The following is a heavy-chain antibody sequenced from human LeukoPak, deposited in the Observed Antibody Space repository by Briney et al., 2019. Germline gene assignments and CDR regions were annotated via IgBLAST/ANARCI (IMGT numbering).Heavy chain of an antibody. CDR2: ISSSSSYI. CDR1: GFTFSSYS. Sequence: KPAGSLRLYCAASGFTFSSYSMNWVRQAPGKGLEWVSSISSSSSYIYYADPVKGRFTISRDNAKNSLYLQMNSLRAEDTAVYYCARDGRGGYSYGYINYYGMDVWGKGTTVTVSS. V-gene: IGHV3-21*01. CDR3: ARDGRGGYSYGYINYYGMDV. D-gene: IGHD5-18*01. J-gene: IGHJ6*04.